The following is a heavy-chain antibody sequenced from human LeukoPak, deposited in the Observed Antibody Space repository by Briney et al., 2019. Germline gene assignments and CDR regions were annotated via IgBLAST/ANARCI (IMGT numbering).Heavy chain of an antibody. Sequence: GGSLRLSCAASGFTFSSYGMHWVRQAPGKGLEWVAVISYDGSNKYYANSVKGRFTISRDNSKNTLYLQMNSLRAENTAVYYCAKDEGGAIFDYWGQGTLVTVSS. J-gene: IGHJ4*02. CDR3: AKDEGGAIFDY. CDR1: GFTFSSYG. D-gene: IGHD3-16*01. V-gene: IGHV3-30*18. CDR2: ISYDGSNK.